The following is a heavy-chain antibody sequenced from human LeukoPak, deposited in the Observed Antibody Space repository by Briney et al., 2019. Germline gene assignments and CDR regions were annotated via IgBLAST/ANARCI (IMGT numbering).Heavy chain of an antibody. D-gene: IGHD4-17*01. V-gene: IGHV4-59*01. CDR2: IYYSGST. J-gene: IGHJ4*02. CDR3: VANYGDYVFDY. Sequence: PSETLSLTCTVSGGSISSYYWSWIRQPPGKGLEWIGYIYYSGSTNYNPSLKSRVTISVDTSKNQFSLKPSSVTAADTAVYYCVANYGDYVFDYWGQGTLVTVSS. CDR1: GGSISSYY.